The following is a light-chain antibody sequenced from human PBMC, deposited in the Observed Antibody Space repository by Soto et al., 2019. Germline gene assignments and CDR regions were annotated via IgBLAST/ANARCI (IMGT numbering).Light chain of an antibody. CDR1: SFNIGAGYD. CDR3: QSYDSSLSVV. V-gene: IGLV1-40*01. CDR2: VNN. J-gene: IGLJ2*01. Sequence: QSVLTQPPSVSGAPGQRVTISCTGSSFNIGAGYDVHWYQQLPGTAPKLLIYVNNNRPSGVPDRFSGSKSGTSASLAITGLQAEDEADYYCQSYDSSLSVVFGGGTKLTVL.